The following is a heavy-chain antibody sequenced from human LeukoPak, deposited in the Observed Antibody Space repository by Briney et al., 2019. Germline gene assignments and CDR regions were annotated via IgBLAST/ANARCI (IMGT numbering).Heavy chain of an antibody. CDR1: GFTFSDYG. Sequence: GGSLRLSCAASGFTFSDYGIHWVRQAPGKGLEWVAFITYDGKNKYYADSVQGRITISRDTSKNTVYLQMNSLRAEDTAVYYCAIMLYSTSSSILGAFDIWGQGTMVTVSS. CDR3: AIMLYSTSSSILGAFDI. J-gene: IGHJ3*02. D-gene: IGHD6-6*01. V-gene: IGHV3-30*02. CDR2: ITYDGKNK.